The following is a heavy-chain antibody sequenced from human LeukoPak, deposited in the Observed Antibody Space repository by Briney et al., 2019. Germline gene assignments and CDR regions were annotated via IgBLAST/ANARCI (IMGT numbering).Heavy chain of an antibody. CDR3: ARDITTATYYDFWSGYHHPDDAFDI. Sequence: SETLSLTCTVSGYSISSGYYWGWIRQPPGKGLEWIGSIYHSGSTYYDPSLKSRVTISVDTSKNQFSLKLSSVTAADTAVYYCARDITTATYYDFWSGYHHPDDAFDIWGQGTMVTVSS. J-gene: IGHJ3*02. V-gene: IGHV4-38-2*02. CDR1: GYSISSGYY. D-gene: IGHD3-3*01. CDR2: IYHSGST.